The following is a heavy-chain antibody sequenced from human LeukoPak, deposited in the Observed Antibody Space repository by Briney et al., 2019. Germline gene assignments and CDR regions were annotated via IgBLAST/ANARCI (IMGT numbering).Heavy chain of an antibody. V-gene: IGHV3-7*01. CDR3: ARGLHFRVYDSSDYYPY. CDR1: GFTCSSYW. CDR2: IKEDGSEK. D-gene: IGHD3-22*01. Sequence: GGSLRLSCAASGFTCSSYWRSWVRQAPGKGLEGVANIKEDGSEKEYVDSVRGRFTISRDNAKTSLYLQMNSLRAEDTAVYYCARGLHFRVYDSSDYYPYWGQGTLVTVSS. J-gene: IGHJ4*02.